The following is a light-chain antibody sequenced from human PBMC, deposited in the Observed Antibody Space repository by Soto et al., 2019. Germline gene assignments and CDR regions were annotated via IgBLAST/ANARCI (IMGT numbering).Light chain of an antibody. CDR2: GTS. Sequence: SQSVSSNYLAWYQQKPGQAPRLLIYGTSSRATGIPDRFSGSGSGTDSTLTFSRLQAADAAVYYCQQSSDHPRTFGPGTKVDIK. J-gene: IGKJ1*01. V-gene: IGKV3-20*01. CDR1: QSVSSNY. CDR3: QQSSDHPRT.